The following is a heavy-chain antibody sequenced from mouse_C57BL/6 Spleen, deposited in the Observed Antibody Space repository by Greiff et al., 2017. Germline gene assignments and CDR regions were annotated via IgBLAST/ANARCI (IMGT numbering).Heavy chain of an antibody. V-gene: IGHV1-80*01. CDR1: GYAFRSYW. CDR3: ARGGDYGFDY. J-gene: IGHJ2*01. D-gene: IGHD2-4*01. CDR2: IYPGDGDT. Sequence: QVQLKESGAELVKPGASVKISCKASGYAFRSYWMNWVKQRPGKGLEWIGQIYPGDGDTNYNGQFKGRATLTADKSSSPAYMQLSSLTSEDSAVYFCARGGDYGFDYWGQGTTLTVSS.